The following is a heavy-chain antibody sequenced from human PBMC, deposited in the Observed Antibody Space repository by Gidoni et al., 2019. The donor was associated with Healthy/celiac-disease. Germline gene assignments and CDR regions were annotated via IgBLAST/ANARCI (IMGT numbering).Heavy chain of an antibody. CDR2: IYYSGST. CDR3: ARPTTVTTHDAFDI. D-gene: IGHD4-17*01. J-gene: IGHJ3*02. Sequence: LEWIGYIYYSGSTYYNPSLKSRVTISGDTSKHQFSLKLSSVTAADTAVYYCARPTTVTTHDAFDIWGLGTMVTVSS. V-gene: IGHV4-31*02.